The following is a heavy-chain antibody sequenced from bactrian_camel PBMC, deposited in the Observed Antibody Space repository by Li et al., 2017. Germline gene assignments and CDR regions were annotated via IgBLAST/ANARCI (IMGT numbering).Heavy chain of an antibody. J-gene: IGHJ4*01. CDR1: ADTYNNYC. V-gene: IGHV3S1*01. D-gene: IGHD3*01. CDR3: TKVHYVWESYD. CDR2: ISSGGGSST. Sequence: HVQLVESGGGLVQPGGSLRLACAASADTYNNYCMGWFRQAPGKEREGVSRISSGGGSSTYYAASVKGRFTASRDNAKNTLYLQLNSLSTEDTAMYYCTKVHYVWESYDWGQGTQVTVS.